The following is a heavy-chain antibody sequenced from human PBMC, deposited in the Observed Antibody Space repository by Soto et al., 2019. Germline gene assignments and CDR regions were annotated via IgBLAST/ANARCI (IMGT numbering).Heavy chain of an antibody. Sequence: ASVKVSCKASGYTFTSYGISWVRQAPGQGLEWMGRISAYNGNTNYAQKLQGRVTMTTDTSTSTAYMELRSLRSDDTAVYYCARDSGSSGWSYYYYYMDVWGKGTTVTVSS. D-gene: IGHD6-19*01. CDR1: GYTFTSYG. J-gene: IGHJ6*03. CDR2: ISAYNGNT. V-gene: IGHV1-18*01. CDR3: ARDSGSSGWSYYYYYMDV.